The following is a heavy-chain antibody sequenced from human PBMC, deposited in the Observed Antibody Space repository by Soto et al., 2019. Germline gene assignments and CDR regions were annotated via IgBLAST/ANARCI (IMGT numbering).Heavy chain of an antibody. Sequence: GGSLRLSCAASGFTFSDYYMSWIRQAPGKGLEWVSYISSSSSYTNYADSVKGRFTISRDNAKNSLYLQMNSLRAEDTAVYYCARIDPSPRGQWSLSYYFDSWGQGTLVTVSS. D-gene: IGHD3-3*01. CDR1: GFTFSDYY. CDR2: ISSSSSYT. J-gene: IGHJ4*02. V-gene: IGHV3-11*03. CDR3: ARIDPSPRGQWSLSYYFDS.